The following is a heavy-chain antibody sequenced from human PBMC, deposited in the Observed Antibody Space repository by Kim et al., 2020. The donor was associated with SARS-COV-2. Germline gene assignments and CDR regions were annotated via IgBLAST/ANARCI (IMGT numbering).Heavy chain of an antibody. CDR3: ARVGTGDVDFDY. V-gene: IGHV3-72*01. Sequence: EYAASVRGRFTVSRDDSKNSLYLQMNSLKTEDTAVYYCARVGTGDVDFDYWGQGTLVTVSS. J-gene: IGHJ4*02. D-gene: IGHD7-27*01.